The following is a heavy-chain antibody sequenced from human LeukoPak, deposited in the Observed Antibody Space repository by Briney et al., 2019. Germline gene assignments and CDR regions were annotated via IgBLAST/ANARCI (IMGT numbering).Heavy chain of an antibody. D-gene: IGHD3-22*01. V-gene: IGHV3-13*01. CDR2: IGTAGDT. Sequence: GGSLRLSCAASGFTFSSYDMHWVRQATGKGLEWVSAIGTAGDTYYADSVKGRFTISRDNSKNTLYLQMNSLRAEDTAVYYCAKNPVSYYYDSSGYVDYWGQGTLVTVSS. CDR1: GFTFSSYD. CDR3: AKNPVSYYYDSSGYVDY. J-gene: IGHJ4*02.